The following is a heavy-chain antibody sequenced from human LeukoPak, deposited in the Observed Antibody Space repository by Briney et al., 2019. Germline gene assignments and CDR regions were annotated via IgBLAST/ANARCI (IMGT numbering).Heavy chain of an antibody. CDR1: EYTFTGYY. J-gene: IGHJ4*02. V-gene: IGHV1-2*06. D-gene: IGHD5-18*01. Sequence: AASVKVSCKASEYTFTGYYMHWVRQAPGQGLEWMGRINPNSGGTNYAQKFQGRVTMTRDTSTSTAYMELSRLRSDDTAVYYCARSGYSYGYGGDYWGQGTLVTVSS. CDR2: INPNSGGT. CDR3: ARSGYSYGYGGDY.